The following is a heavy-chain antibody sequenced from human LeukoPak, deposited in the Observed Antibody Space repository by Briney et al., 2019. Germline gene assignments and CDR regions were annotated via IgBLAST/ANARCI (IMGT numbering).Heavy chain of an antibody. D-gene: IGHD6-19*01. CDR2: IHPSATST. V-gene: IGHV1-46*01. CDR1: VYTLTTSF. J-gene: IGHJ5*01. Sequence: ASVKVSSKASVYTLTTSFMTSVRQAPGQGLEWMGVIHPSATSTNYAQKFHDRVTMTRDTSTNTVYMELSSLRSVDTAVYYCASGCTSAFFTWGQGTLVTVSS. CDR3: ASGCTSAFFT.